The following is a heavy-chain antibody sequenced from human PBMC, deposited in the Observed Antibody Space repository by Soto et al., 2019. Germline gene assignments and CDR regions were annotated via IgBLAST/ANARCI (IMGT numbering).Heavy chain of an antibody. CDR1: GFTVSSNY. J-gene: IGHJ6*02. CDR2: IYSGGST. V-gene: IGHV3-66*01. Sequence: PGGSLRLSCAASGFTVSSNYMSWVRQAPGKGLEWVSVIYSGGSTYYADSVKGRFTISRDNSKNTLYLQMNSLRAEDTAVYYCARGGAYCGGDCSSVYYYYYYGMDVWGQGTTVTVSS. D-gene: IGHD2-21*02. CDR3: ARGGAYCGGDCSSVYYYYYYGMDV.